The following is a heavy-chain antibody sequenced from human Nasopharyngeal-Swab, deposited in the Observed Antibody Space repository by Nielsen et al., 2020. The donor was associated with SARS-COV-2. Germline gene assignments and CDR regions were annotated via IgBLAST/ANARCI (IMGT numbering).Heavy chain of an antibody. Sequence: VRQMPGKGLGWVAVTSRDGSDKYYADSVKGRFTMSRDTSKNVVYLEMNSLSIEDTAVYYCARSVNFDYGDLQPPFGYWGQGTLVTVSS. J-gene: IGHJ4*02. CDR3: ARSVNFDYGDLQPPFGY. CDR2: TSRDGSDK. D-gene: IGHD4-17*01. V-gene: IGHV3-30-3*01.